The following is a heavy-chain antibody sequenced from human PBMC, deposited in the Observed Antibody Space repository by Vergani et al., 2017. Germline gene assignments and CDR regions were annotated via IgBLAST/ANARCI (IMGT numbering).Heavy chain of an antibody. V-gene: IGHV4-61*02. CDR3: ASQGTLYDFWSGSNLGAFDI. Sequence: QVQLQESGPGLVKPSQTLSLTCTVSGGSISSGSYYWSWIRQPAGKGLEWIGRIYTSGSTNYNPSLKSRVTISVDTSKNQFSLKLSSVTAADTAVYYCASQGTLYDFWSGSNLGAFDIWGQGTMVTVSS. CDR2: IYTSGST. D-gene: IGHD3-3*01. CDR1: GGSISSGSYY. J-gene: IGHJ3*02.